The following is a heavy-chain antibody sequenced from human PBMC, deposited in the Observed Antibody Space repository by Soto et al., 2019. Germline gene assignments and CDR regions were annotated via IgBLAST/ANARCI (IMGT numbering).Heavy chain of an antibody. CDR2: IFYSGST. J-gene: IGHJ5*02. D-gene: IGHD2-21*01. V-gene: IGHV4-39*01. CDR3: ARQPTTGDTDLWFDP. Sequence: PSETLSLTCNVSGGSISTSRSYWAWIRQPPGKGLEWLANIFYSGSTYYNPSLASRVTVSVDTSKNEFSLKLRSVTAAYTAVYYCARQPTTGDTDLWFDPWGQGTLVTVSS. CDR1: GGSISTSRSY.